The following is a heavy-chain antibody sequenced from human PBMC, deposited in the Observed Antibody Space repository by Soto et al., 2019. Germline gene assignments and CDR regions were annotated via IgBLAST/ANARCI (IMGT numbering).Heavy chain of an antibody. CDR2: IYYSGST. V-gene: IGHV4-39*01. D-gene: IGHD6-13*01. Sequence: QLQLQESGPGLVKPSETLSLTCTVSGGSISSSSYYWGWIRQPPGKGLEWIGSIYYSGSTYYNPSLKSRVTISVDTSKNQFSLKLSSVTAADTAVYYCARHTIAAAELYNWFDPWGQGTLVTVSS. J-gene: IGHJ5*02. CDR1: GGSISSSSYY. CDR3: ARHTIAAAELYNWFDP.